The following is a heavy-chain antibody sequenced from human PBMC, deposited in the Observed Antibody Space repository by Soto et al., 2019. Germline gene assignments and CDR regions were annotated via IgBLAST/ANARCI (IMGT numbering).Heavy chain of an antibody. Sequence: QLQLQESGSGLVKPSQTMSLTCAVSGGSISSGGYSWSWIRQPPGKGLEWIGYIYHSGSTYYNPSLKIRVTISVDRSKNQFSLNLSSVTAADTAVYYCAREDYGDLSWFDPWGQGTLVTVSS. V-gene: IGHV4-30-2*01. CDR1: GGSISSGGYS. D-gene: IGHD4-17*01. J-gene: IGHJ5*02. CDR3: AREDYGDLSWFDP. CDR2: IYHSGST.